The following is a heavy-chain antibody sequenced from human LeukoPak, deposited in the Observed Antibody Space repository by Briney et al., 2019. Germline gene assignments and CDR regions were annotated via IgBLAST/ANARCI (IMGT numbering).Heavy chain of an antibody. Sequence: SETLSLTCAVSGYSISSGYYWGWIRPPPGKGLEWIGSIYHSGSTYYNPSLKSRVTIPVDTSKNQFSLKLSSVTAGDTAVYYCARVAQGYYYYYYMDVWGKGTTVTVSS. CDR3: ARVAQGYYYYYYMDV. V-gene: IGHV4-38-2*01. CDR2: IYHSGST. J-gene: IGHJ6*03. CDR1: GYSISSGYY.